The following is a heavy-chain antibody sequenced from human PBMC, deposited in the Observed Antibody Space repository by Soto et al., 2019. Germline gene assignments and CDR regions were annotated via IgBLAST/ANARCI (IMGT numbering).Heavy chain of an antibody. D-gene: IGHD3-10*01. CDR2: IYCSGST. CDR3: ASGIRPYYDGPGSYYADY. V-gene: IGHV4-38-2*01. CDR1: GYSISLGYY. J-gene: IGHJ4*02. Sequence: PSETRSLTCAVSGYSISLGYYCGWIRQPPGKGLEWIGSIYCSGSTYYNPSLKRRVTISVDTSKNQFSLKLSSVTAANTAVYSCASGIRPYYDGPGSYYADYWGQGPLVTVSS.